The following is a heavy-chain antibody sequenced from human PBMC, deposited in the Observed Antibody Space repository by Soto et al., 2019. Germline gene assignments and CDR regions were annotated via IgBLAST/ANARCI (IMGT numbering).Heavy chain of an antibody. CDR3: ARDRGVAAAGRYFDY. V-gene: IGHV1-2*04. D-gene: IGHD6-13*01. CDR1: GYTFTSYY. Sequence: ASVKVSCKASGYTFTSYYMHWVRQAPGQGLEWMGWINPNSGGTNYAQKFQGWVTMTRDTSISTAYMELSRLRSDDTAVYYCARDRGVAAAGRYFDYWGQGTLVTVSS. J-gene: IGHJ4*02. CDR2: INPNSGGT.